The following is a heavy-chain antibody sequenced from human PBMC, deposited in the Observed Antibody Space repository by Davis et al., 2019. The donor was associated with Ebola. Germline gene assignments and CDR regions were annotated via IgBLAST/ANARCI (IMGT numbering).Heavy chain of an antibody. Sequence: SVKVSCKASGGTFTIYAITWVRQAPGQGLEWMGGIIPILNITNYAQKFQGRVTITADKSTSTAYMELSSLRYEDTAVYYCAEEPVNWGSPSEADYWGQGTLVTVSS. D-gene: IGHD7-27*01. CDR1: GGTFTIYA. V-gene: IGHV1-69*10. CDR3: AEEPVNWGSPSEADY. CDR2: IIPILNIT. J-gene: IGHJ4*02.